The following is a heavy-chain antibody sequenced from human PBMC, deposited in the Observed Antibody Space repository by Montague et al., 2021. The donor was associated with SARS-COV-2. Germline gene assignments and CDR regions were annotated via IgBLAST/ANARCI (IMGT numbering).Heavy chain of an antibody. J-gene: IGHJ6*02. CDR1: GFSLRTAGTC. Sequence: PALVKPTQTLTLTCTFSGFSLRTAGTCVSWIRQPPGKAPQWLARIDWDGDKYYSRTLETRVSISTDTAKTQVVLTMTNVDPMDTATYYCARLSGVAPRCYYEGMDVWGQGTAVTVPS. CDR3: ARLSGVAPRCYYEGMDV. D-gene: IGHD7-27*01. CDR2: IDWDGDK. V-gene: IGHV2-70*11.